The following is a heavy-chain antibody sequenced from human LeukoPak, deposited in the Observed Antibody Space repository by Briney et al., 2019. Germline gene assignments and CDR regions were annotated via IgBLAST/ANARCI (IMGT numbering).Heavy chain of an antibody. CDR3: ARDTYYYDSSGYYYFDY. CDR1: GGSISSYY. CDR2: IYTSGST. V-gene: IGHV4-4*07. D-gene: IGHD3-22*01. J-gene: IGHJ4*02. Sequence: SETLSLTCTVSGGSISSYYWSWIRQPAGKGLEWIGRIYTSGSTNYNPSLKSRVTMSVDTSKNQFSLKLSSVTAPDTAVYYCARDTYYYDSSGYYYFDYWGQGTLVTVSS.